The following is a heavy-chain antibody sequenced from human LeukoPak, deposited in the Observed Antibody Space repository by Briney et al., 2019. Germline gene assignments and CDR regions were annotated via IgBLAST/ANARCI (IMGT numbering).Heavy chain of an antibody. CDR2: IYYSGST. J-gene: IGHJ6*03. CDR1: GGSISSSSYY. Sequence: SETLSLTCTVSGGSISSSSYYWGWIRQPPGKGLEWIGSIYYSGSTNYNPSLKSRVTMSVDTSKNQFSLKLSSVTAADTAVYYCARESMYYDYIRGSYRSDYYYMDVWGKGTTVTVSS. D-gene: IGHD3-16*02. CDR3: ARESMYYDYIRGSYRSDYYYMDV. V-gene: IGHV4-39*07.